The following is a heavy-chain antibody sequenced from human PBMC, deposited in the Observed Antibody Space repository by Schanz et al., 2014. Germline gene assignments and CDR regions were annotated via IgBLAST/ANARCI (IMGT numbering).Heavy chain of an antibody. CDR1: GFTFSSYA. V-gene: IGHV3-23*04. CDR2: ISGSGGST. J-gene: IGHJ4*02. Sequence: EVPLVESGGGLVQPGGSLRLSCAASGFTFSSYAMSWVRQAPGKGLEWVSAISGSGGSTYYADSVKGRFTISRDNSKNTLFLQMNSLRVEDSAIYYCAKDISDTSGKDDYWGQGALVTVSS. D-gene: IGHD3-22*01. CDR3: AKDISDTSGKDDY.